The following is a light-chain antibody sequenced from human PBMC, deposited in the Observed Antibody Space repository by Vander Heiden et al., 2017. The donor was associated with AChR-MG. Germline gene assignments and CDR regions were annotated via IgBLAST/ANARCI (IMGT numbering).Light chain of an antibody. CDR1: QSLLHSNGYNY. V-gene: IGKV2-28*01. Sequence: DSVMTQSPLSLPVTTGEPASISCRSSQSLLHSNGYNYLDWYLQKPGQSPQLLIYLGSNRASGVPDRFSGSGSGTDFTLKISRVEAEDVGVYYCMQALQTPTFGQGTKVEIK. J-gene: IGKJ1*01. CDR2: LGS. CDR3: MQALQTPT.